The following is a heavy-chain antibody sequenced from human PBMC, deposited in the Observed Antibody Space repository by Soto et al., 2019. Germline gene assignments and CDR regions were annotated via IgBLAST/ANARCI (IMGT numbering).Heavy chain of an antibody. CDR1: GFTFSSYG. CDR2: ISYDGSNK. J-gene: IGHJ4*02. Sequence: LRLSCAASGFTFSSYGMHWVRQAPGKGLEWVAVISYDGSNKYYADSVKGRFTISRDNSKNTLYLQMNSLRVDDTAVYYCARGPRGLYHHDYWGQGALVTVSS. D-gene: IGHD2-2*01. V-gene: IGHV3-30*03. CDR3: ARGPRGLYHHDY.